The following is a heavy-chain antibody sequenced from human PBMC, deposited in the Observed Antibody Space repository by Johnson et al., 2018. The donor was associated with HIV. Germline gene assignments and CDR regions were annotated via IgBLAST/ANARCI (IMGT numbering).Heavy chain of an antibody. CDR3: ARDGPRGSYGAFDI. D-gene: IGHD1-26*01. Sequence: VQLVETGGGVVQPGRSLRLSCVASGFTFSSYGMHWVRQTPGKGLEWVAVISYNGTNTWYADSVKGRFTIPRDNSKNTLYLQMNSLRAEDTAVYYCARDGPRGSYGAFDIWGQGTMVTVSS. CDR1: GFTFSSYG. J-gene: IGHJ3*02. CDR2: ISYNGTNT. V-gene: IGHV3-30*03.